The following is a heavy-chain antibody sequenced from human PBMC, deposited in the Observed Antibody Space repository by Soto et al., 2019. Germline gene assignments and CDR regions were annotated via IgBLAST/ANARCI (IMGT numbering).Heavy chain of an antibody. CDR2: IHYSGST. CDR3: ASQHYYDSSGYYAGF. CDR1: GGSISSYY. D-gene: IGHD3-22*01. J-gene: IGHJ4*02. V-gene: IGHV4-59*04. Sequence: SETLSLTCTVSGGSISSYYWSWIRQPPGKGLEWIGYIHYSGSTYYDSSLKTRVTISVDTSKNQFSLKLSSVTAADTAVYYCASQHYYDSSGYYAGFCGQGILVTVSS.